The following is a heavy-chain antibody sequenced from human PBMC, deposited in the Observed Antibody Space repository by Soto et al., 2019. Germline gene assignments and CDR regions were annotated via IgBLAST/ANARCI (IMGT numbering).Heavy chain of an antibody. J-gene: IGHJ4*02. D-gene: IGHD5-12*01. CDR3: ARDSGYDRTTLFDY. CDR1: GFTFSSYS. V-gene: IGHV3-48*02. CDR2: IGSSSSTI. Sequence: GGSLRLSCAASGFTFSSYSMNWVRQAPGKGLEWVSYIGSSSSTIYYADSVKGRFTISRDNAKSSLYLQMNSLRDEDTAVYYCARDSGYDRTTLFDYWGQGTLVTVSS.